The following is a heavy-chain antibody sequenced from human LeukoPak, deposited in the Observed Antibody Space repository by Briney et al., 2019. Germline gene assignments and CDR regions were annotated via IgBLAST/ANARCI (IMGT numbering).Heavy chain of an antibody. CDR3: ARESWKQQPPDAFDI. CDR1: GYTFTSFG. J-gene: IGHJ3*02. V-gene: IGHV1-18*01. D-gene: IGHD6-13*01. Sequence: ASVKVSCKASGYTFTSFGISWVRQAPGQGLEWMGWISAYNGNTNYAQKFQGRVTMTTDISTSTAYMELSSLRSEDTAVYYCARESWKQQPPDAFDIWGQGTMVTVSS. CDR2: ISAYNGNT.